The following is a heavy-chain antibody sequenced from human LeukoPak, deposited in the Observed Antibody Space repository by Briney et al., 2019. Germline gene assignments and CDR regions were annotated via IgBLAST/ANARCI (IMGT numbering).Heavy chain of an antibody. CDR1: GFTFDDYA. Sequence: GGSLRLSCAASGFTFDDYAMHWVRQAPGKGLEWASGISWNSGSIGYADSVKGRFTISRDNSKNTLYLQMNSLRAEDTAVYYCARALRIAVAGNIDSWGQGTLVTVSS. V-gene: IGHV3-9*01. CDR2: ISWNSGSI. CDR3: ARALRIAVAGNIDS. D-gene: IGHD6-19*01. J-gene: IGHJ4*02.